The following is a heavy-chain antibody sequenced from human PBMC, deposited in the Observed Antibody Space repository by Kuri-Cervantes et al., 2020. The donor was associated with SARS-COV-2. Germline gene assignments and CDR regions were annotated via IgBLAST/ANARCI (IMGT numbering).Heavy chain of an antibody. J-gene: IGHJ4*02. CDR3: AKVKIGDGKPIIY. CDR1: GDSMSGSY. Sequence: SETLSLTCIVSGDSMSGSYWTWMRKSPGRGLEWIGYFSDTGSRYNPSLGSRVTISVDTSKNQSSLRLTSATAADTALYSCAKVKIGDGKPIIYWGRGILVTVSS. CDR2: FSDTGS. D-gene: IGHD1-14*01. V-gene: IGHV4-59*01.